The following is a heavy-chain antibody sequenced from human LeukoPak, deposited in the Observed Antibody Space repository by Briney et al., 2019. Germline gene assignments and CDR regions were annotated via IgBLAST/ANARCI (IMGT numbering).Heavy chain of an antibody. V-gene: IGHV3-30*02. CDR3: AKSHAHDYADFSGY. Sequence: PGGSLRLSCASSGFTFSGYGMHWVRQAPGKGLEWVAFIRYDGSDKFYADSVKGRFTISRDNSKNTLYLQMNSLRAEDTAMYYCAKSHAHDYADFSGYWGQGTLVIVSS. D-gene: IGHD4-17*01. J-gene: IGHJ4*02. CDR2: IRYDGSDK. CDR1: GFTFSGYG.